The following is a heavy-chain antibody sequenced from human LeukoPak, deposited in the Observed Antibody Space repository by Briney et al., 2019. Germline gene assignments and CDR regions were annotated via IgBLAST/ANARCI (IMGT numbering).Heavy chain of an antibody. V-gene: IGHV3-30*04. J-gene: IGHJ4*02. D-gene: IGHD3-3*01. CDR3: AREGVPYYDFWSGYLGFDY. Sequence: GGSLRLSCAASGFTFSSYAMHWVRQAPGKGLEWVAVISYDGSNKYYADSVKGRFTISRDNSKNTLYLQMNSLRAEDTAVYYCAREGVPYYDFWSGYLGFDYWGQGTLVTVSS. CDR2: ISYDGSNK. CDR1: GFTFSSYA.